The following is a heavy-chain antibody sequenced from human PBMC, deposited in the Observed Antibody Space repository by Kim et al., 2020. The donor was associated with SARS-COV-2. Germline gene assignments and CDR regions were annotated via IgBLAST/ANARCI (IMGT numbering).Heavy chain of an antibody. CDR1: GFTFSAYA. CDR2: ISGSDGST. Sequence: GGSLRLSCAASGFTFSAYAMSWVRQAPGKGLEWVSGISGSDGSTYYADSVKGRFIISRDNSKNSLHLQMNSLRAEDTAVYYCAKHFGSSGSEFQHWGRGTRVTVPT. CDR3: AKHFGSSGSEFQH. V-gene: IGHV3-23*01. J-gene: IGHJ1*01. D-gene: IGHD3-22*01.